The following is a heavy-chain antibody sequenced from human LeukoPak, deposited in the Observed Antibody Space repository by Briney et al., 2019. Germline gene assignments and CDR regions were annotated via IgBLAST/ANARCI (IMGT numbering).Heavy chain of an antibody. CDR3: ARVGNWNDRGMGFDP. CDR2: IYYSGST. D-gene: IGHD1-20*01. J-gene: IGHJ5*02. V-gene: IGHV4-30-4*08. Sequence: SETLSLTCTVSGGSISSGDYYWSWIRQPPGKGLEWIGYIYYSGSTYYNPSLKSRVTISVDTSKNQFSLKLISVTAADTAVYYCARVGNWNDRGMGFDPWGQGTLVTVSS. CDR1: GGSISSGDYY.